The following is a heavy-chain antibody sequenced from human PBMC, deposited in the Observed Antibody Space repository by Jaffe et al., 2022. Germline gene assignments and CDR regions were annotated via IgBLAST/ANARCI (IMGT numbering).Heavy chain of an antibody. V-gene: IGHV3-48*01. CDR3: ARGSSWSGFDY. CDR1: GFTFSSYS. CDR2: ISSSSSTI. D-gene: IGHD6-13*01. J-gene: IGHJ4*02. Sequence: EVQLVESGGGLVQPGGSLRLSCAASGFTFSSYSMNWVRQAPGKGLEWVSYISSSSSTIYYADSVKGRFTISRDNAKNSLYLQMNSLRAEDTAVYYCARGSSWSGFDYWGQGTLVTVSS.